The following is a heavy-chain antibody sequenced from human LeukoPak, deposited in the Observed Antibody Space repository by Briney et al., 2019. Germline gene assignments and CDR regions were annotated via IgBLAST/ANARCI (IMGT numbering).Heavy chain of an antibody. CDR2: IKSDGTNT. D-gene: IGHD3-22*01. Sequence: GGSLSLSCAASGITFSSYWMHWVRQVPGKGLVWLSYIKSDGTNTGYADSVKGRFTVSRDNAKNTLYLEMNSLRGDDTAVYYCARSPRVYDSSGHLHDAFDMWGQGTMVTVSS. CDR3: ARSPRVYDSSGHLHDAFDM. J-gene: IGHJ3*02. CDR1: GITFSSYW. V-gene: IGHV3-74*01.